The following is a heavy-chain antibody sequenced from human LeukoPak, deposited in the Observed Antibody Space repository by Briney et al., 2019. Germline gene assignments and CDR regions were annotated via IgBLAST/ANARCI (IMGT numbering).Heavy chain of an antibody. V-gene: IGHV3-74*01. CDR2: ISIDGTTT. J-gene: IGHJ4*02. CDR1: GFTFSSSW. Sequence: PGGSLRLSCAASGFTFSSSWMHWVRQTPGKGLVWVSHISIDGTTTTYADSVKGRFTISRDNAKNSLYLEMNSLRDEDTAVYYYARVHRGYSYGRLDYWGQGTLVTVSS. CDR3: ARVHRGYSYGRLDY. D-gene: IGHD5-18*01.